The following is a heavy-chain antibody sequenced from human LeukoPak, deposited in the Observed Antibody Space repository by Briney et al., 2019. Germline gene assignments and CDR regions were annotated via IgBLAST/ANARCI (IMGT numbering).Heavy chain of an antibody. CDR2: ISGSGGKT. CDR1: GFTFSSYA. CDR3: ARDPIYTFDGPEYFQH. V-gene: IGHV3-23*01. J-gene: IGHJ1*01. Sequence: GGSLRLSCAASGFTFSSYAMSWVRQAPGKGLEWGSGISGSGGKTYYADSVKGRFTISRDNAKKSLYLQMNILRAEDTAVYYCARDPIYTFDGPEYFQHWGQGTLVTVSS. D-gene: IGHD2-2*02.